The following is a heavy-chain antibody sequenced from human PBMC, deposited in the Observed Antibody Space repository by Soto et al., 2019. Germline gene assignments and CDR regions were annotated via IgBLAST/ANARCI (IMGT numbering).Heavy chain of an antibody. D-gene: IGHD4-17*01. Sequence: GGSLRLSCAASGFPFDDYGMSWVRQAPGKGLEWVSGINRDGGSTGYADSVKGRFTISRDNAKNSLYLQMNSLRAEDTAFYYCARAPGYYGDFFDLWGEGTLVTV. CDR1: GFPFDDYG. V-gene: IGHV3-20*04. J-gene: IGHJ4*02. CDR2: INRDGGST. CDR3: ARAPGYYGDFFDL.